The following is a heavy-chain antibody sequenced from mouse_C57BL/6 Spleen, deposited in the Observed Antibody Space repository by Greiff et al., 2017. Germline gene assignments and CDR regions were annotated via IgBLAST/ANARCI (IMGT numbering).Heavy chain of an antibody. CDR3: ARWIIEGYFDV. Sequence: QVQLQQSGAELVKPGASVKLSCTASGFTFTSYCMHWVKQRPGQGLEWIGMIPPNSGSTNYTEKFKSKATLPVDKSSSTAYMQLRSLTSEDSAVYYGARWIIEGYFDVWGTGTTVTVSS. CDR2: IPPNSGST. V-gene: IGHV1-64*01. CDR1: GFTFTSYC. J-gene: IGHJ1*03.